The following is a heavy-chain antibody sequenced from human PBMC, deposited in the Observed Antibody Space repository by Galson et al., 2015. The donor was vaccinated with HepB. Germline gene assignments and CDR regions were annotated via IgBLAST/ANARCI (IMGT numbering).Heavy chain of an antibody. V-gene: IGHV3-9*01. D-gene: IGHD6-19*01. CDR3: AKDIAKVAGPNPFDY. CDR1: GFTFDDYA. Sequence: SLRLSCAASGFTFDDYAMHWVRQAPGKGLEWVSGISWNSGSIGYADSVKGRFTISRDNAKNSLYLQMNSLRAEDTALYYCAKDIAKVAGPNPFDYWGQGTLVTVSS. J-gene: IGHJ4*02. CDR2: ISWNSGSI.